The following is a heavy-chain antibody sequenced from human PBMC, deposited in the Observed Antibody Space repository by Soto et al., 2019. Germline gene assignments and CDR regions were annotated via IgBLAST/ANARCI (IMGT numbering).Heavy chain of an antibody. Sequence: QVQLVQSGAEVKKPGASVKVSCKASGYTFTSYGISWVRQAPGQGLEWMGWISAYNGNTNYAQKLQGRVTMTPDTSTSTAYMELRSLRSDETAVYYCARSDWGGSSWYMGRWFDPWGQGTLVTVSS. D-gene: IGHD6-13*01. CDR3: ARSDWGGSSWYMGRWFDP. CDR1: GYTFTSYG. V-gene: IGHV1-18*01. J-gene: IGHJ5*02. CDR2: ISAYNGNT.